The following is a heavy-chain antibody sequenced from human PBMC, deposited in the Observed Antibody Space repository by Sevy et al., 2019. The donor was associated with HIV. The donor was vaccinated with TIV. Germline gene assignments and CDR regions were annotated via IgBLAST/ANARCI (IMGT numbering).Heavy chain of an antibody. Sequence: GGSLRLSCAASGFTFSSYAMSWVRQAPGKGLEWVSAISGSGGSTYYADSLKGRFTISRDNSKNTLYLQMNSLRAEDMAVDYCAKDLKGAVAGNVCYWCQGTLVTVSS. CDR2: ISGSGGST. V-gene: IGHV3-23*01. J-gene: IGHJ4*02. CDR3: AKDLKGAVAGNVCY. CDR1: GFTFSSYA. D-gene: IGHD6-19*01.